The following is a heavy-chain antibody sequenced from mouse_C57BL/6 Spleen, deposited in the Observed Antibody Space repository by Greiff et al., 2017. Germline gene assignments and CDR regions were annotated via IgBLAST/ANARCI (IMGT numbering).Heavy chain of an antibody. J-gene: IGHJ3*01. CDR2: IWWDDDK. D-gene: IGHD2-3*01. V-gene: IGHV8-8*01. CDR1: GFSLSTFGLG. Sequence: QVTLKVSGPGILQPSQTLSLTCSFFGFSLSTFGLGVGWIRQPSGKGLEWLAHIWWDDDKYYNPALKSRLTISKDTSKNQVFLKIANVDTADTATYYCARIADDGYYGGFAYWGQGTLVTVSA. CDR3: ARIADDGYYGGFAY.